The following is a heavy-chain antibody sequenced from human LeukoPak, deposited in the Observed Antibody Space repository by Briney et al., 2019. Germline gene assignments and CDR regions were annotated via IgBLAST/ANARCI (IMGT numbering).Heavy chain of an antibody. CDR1: GYTLTELS. V-gene: IGHV1-24*01. J-gene: IGHJ3*02. Sequence: ASVKVSCKVPGYTLTELSMHWVRQAPGKGLEWMGGFDPEDGETIYAQKFQGRVTMTEDTSTDTAYMELSSLRSEDTAVYYCATPQGDYGDYVYAFDIWGQGTMVTVSS. CDR3: ATPQGDYGDYVYAFDI. CDR2: FDPEDGET. D-gene: IGHD4-17*01.